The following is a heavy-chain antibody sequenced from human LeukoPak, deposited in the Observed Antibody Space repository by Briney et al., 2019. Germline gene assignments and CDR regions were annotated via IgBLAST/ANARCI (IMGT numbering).Heavy chain of an antibody. CDR2: ISSSGNT. Sequence: SETLSLTCIVSGGSTSGGNYYWGWIRRPPGKGLEWIGGISSSGNTYYNPSLKSRITISVDTSKNHFSLKLSSVTAADTAVYYCARLGAGPTHYDFWSGYSSFYFDYWGQGTLVTASS. D-gene: IGHD3-3*01. J-gene: IGHJ4*02. V-gene: IGHV4-39*02. CDR3: ARLGAGPTHYDFWSGYSSFYFDY. CDR1: GGSTSGGNYY.